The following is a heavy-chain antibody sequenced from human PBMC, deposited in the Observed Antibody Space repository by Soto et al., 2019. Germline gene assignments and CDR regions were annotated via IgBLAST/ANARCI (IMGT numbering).Heavy chain of an antibody. J-gene: IGHJ4*02. CDR3: ARALETKGRWDYYFDY. CDR1: GGSISSGGYY. V-gene: IGHV4-31*03. D-gene: IGHD1-26*01. CDR2: IYYSGST. Sequence: QVQLQESGPGLVKTSQTLSLTCTVSGGSISSGGYYWSWIRQHPGKGLEWIGYIYYSGSTYYNPSLKSRVTISVDTSKNQFSLKLSSVTAADTAVYYCARALETKGRWDYYFDYWGQGTLVTVSS.